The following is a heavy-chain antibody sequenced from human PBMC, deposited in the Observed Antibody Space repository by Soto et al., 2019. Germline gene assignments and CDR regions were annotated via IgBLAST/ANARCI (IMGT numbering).Heavy chain of an antibody. V-gene: IGHV4-31*03. J-gene: IGHJ6*02. CDR2: IYYSGST. D-gene: IGHD3-22*01. CDR3: ASGYYYDSSGYRYYYGMDV. CDR1: GGSISSGGYY. Sequence: SETLSLTCTVSGGSISSGGYYWSWIRQHPGKGLEWIGYIYYSGSTYYNPSLKSRVTISVDTSKNQFSLKLSSVTAADTAVYYCASGYYYDSSGYRYYYGMDVWGQGTTVTVS.